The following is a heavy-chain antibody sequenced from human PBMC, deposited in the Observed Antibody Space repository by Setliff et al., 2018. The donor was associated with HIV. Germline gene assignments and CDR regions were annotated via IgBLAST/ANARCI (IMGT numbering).Heavy chain of an antibody. J-gene: IGHJ4*02. D-gene: IGHD3-10*01. CDR2: INAGNGNT. CDR3: ARDGWELDRGRADYFDY. Sequence: ASVKVSCKASGYTSTSYAMHWVRQAPGQRLEWMGWINAGNGNTKYSQKFQGRVTITRNTSISTAYMELRSLRSEDTAVYYCARDGWELDRGRADYFDYWGQGALVTVSS. CDR1: GYTSTSYA. V-gene: IGHV1-3*01.